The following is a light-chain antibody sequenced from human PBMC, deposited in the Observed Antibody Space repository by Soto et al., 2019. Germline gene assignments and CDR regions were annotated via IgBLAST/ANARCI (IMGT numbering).Light chain of an antibody. CDR1: QSISNL. Sequence: DIQMTQSPSSLSASLGDRVTITCRASQSISNLLNWDQHKPGNAPKVLISAASTLQSGVPSRFSGSGSGTDFSLTISSLQPVDSATYFCQQYNDFQYSFGPGTKLDI. CDR2: AAS. CDR3: QQYNDFQYS. J-gene: IGKJ2*01. V-gene: IGKV1-16*01.